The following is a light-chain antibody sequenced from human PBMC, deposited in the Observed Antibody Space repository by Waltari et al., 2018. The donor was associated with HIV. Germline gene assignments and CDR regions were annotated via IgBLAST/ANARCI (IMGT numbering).Light chain of an antibody. V-gene: IGLV2-14*03. J-gene: IGLJ2*01. CDR1: ASDVGAYNR. CDR2: DVN. Sequence: QSALSQPASVSGFPEQSITISCTGTASDVGAYNRVPWYQQVPGKAPRLMIYDVNQRPSGVSSRFSGSKSGNTASLTISGLHADDEAVYFCSSYTRSSTVIFGVGTKVAVL. CDR3: SSYTRSSTVI.